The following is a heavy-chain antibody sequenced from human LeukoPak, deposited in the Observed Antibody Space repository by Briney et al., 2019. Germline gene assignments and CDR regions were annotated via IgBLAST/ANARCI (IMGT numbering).Heavy chain of an antibody. Sequence: SETLSLTCAIYGGSFSGYYWSWIRQAPGKGLEWIGEINHSGSTNYNPSLKSRVTISVDTSKNQFSLKLSSVTAADTAVYYCARWVVVTAFFDYWGQGTLVSVSS. CDR1: GGSFSGYY. CDR2: INHSGST. D-gene: IGHD2-21*02. J-gene: IGHJ4*02. V-gene: IGHV4-34*01. CDR3: ARWVVVTAFFDY.